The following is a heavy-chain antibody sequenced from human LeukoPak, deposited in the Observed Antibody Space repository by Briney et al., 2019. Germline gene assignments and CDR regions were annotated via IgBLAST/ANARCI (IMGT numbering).Heavy chain of an antibody. V-gene: IGHV7-4-1*02. D-gene: IGHD3-16*02. CDR1: GYTFTNYA. CDR3: ARAFQSLGGLSLPDF. CDR2: IHPSTGNP. Sequence: ASVKVSCKASGYTFTNYAMNWVRRAPGQGLEWMGWIHPSTGNPTYAQGFTGRFVFSLDTSVSTTYLQIRSLKAEDTAVYYCARAFQSLGGLSLPDFWGQGTLVTVSS. J-gene: IGHJ4*02.